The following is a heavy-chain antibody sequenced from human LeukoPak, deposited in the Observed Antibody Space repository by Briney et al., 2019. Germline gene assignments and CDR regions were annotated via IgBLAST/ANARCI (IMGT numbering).Heavy chain of an antibody. CDR1: GDTVSSYY. V-gene: IGHV4-59*08. D-gene: IGHD2-21*02. CDR3: ARLQVYCGGDCYARWFGP. Sequence: PSETLSLTCTVSGDTVSSYYWGWIRQPPGKGMEWIAYLYYGGITNYNPSLKGRVTISLDTPKNQLSLKLNPVNAADTAVYYCARLQVYCGGDCYARWFGPWGQGTLVTVSS. J-gene: IGHJ5*02. CDR2: LYYGGIT.